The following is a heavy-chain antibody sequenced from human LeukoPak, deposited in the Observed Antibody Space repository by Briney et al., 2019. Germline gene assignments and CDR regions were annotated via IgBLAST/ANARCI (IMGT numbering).Heavy chain of an antibody. J-gene: IGHJ5*02. CDR1: GYTFTGYY. CDR3: ATGTSSTTNWNWFDP. V-gene: IGHV1-2*06. CDR2: INPNNGDT. Sequence: GASVKVSCKASGYTFTGYYMHWVRQAPGQGLEWMGRINPNNGDTNYAQKFQGRVTMTRDTSINTASMELTSLRYDDTAVYYCATGTSSTTNWNWFDPWGQGTLVTVSS. D-gene: IGHD2-2*01.